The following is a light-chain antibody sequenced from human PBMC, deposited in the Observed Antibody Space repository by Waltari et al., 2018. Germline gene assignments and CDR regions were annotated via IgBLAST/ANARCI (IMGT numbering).Light chain of an antibody. Sequence: SSELTQEPAVSVALGQTVTITCTADSLLSDYATWYQQKSVQAPILVIYGQIDRPSGIPDRFSGSYSGRTASLTITGAQAEDEADYYCSSRDSGAHRHVFGTGTKVTVL. CDR2: GQI. CDR1: SLLSDY. CDR3: SSRDSGAHRHV. J-gene: IGLJ1*01. V-gene: IGLV3-19*01.